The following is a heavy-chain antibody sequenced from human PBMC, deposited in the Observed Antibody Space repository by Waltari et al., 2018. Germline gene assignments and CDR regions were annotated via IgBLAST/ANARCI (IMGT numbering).Heavy chain of an antibody. Sequence: EVQLVESGGGLVQHGRSLRLSCAASGFTFDDYAMHWVRQTPGKGLEWVACISWNSGTIVYADSVKGRFTISRDNAKNSLYLQMNSLRVEDTALYYCAKVTAFGSGSYDFWGQGTLVTVSS. D-gene: IGHD3-10*01. J-gene: IGHJ4*02. V-gene: IGHV3-9*01. CDR3: AKVTAFGSGSYDF. CDR2: ISWNSGTI. CDR1: GFTFDDYA.